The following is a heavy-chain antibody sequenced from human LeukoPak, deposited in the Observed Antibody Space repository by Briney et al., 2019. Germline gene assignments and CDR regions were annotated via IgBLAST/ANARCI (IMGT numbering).Heavy chain of an antibody. D-gene: IGHD2-2*01. V-gene: IGHV4-34*01. CDR3: AAVPAAIGYYYYYMDV. J-gene: IGHJ6*03. Sequence: SETLSLTCAVYGGSFSGYYWSWIRQPPGKGLEWIGEINHSGSTNYNPSLKSRVTISVDTSKNQFSLKLSSVTAADTAVYYCAAVPAAIGYYYYYMDVWGKGTTVTISS. CDR2: INHSGST. CDR1: GGSFSGYY.